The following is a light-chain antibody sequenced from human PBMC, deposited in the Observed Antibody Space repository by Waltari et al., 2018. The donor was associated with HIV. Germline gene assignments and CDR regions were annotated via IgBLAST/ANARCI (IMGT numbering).Light chain of an antibody. CDR1: QSIKTW. Sequence: EIQMTQSPSTLSAFVGDRVTITCRASQSIKTWLAWFQQKPGTAPHLLIYAGSFLQHGVPSRFRGSVSGTLFTLTISSVQAEDIAVYYCQQTYMLPLTFGRGTAVDL. CDR2: AGS. J-gene: IGKJ3*01. V-gene: IGKV1-12*01. CDR3: QQTYMLPLT.